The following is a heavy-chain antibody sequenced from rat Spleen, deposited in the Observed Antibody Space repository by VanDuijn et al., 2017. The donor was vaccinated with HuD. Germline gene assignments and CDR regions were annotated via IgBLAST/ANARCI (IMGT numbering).Heavy chain of an antibody. Sequence: EVQLVESGGGLVQPGRSLKLACIASGFTFNNYWMTWIRQAPGKGLEWVATITHIGGITYYPDSVKGRFTISRDNEKNTLYLQMDSLRSEDTATYYCARPGHWGQGVMVTVSS. CDR2: ITHIGGIT. CDR1: GFTFNNYW. J-gene: IGHJ2*01. V-gene: IGHV5-31*01. D-gene: IGHD1-4*01. CDR3: ARPGH.